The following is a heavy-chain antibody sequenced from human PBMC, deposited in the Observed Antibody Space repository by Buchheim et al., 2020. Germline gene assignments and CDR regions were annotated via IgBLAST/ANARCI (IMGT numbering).Heavy chain of an antibody. CDR1: GFTFSSYA. Sequence: QVQLVESGGGVVQPGRSLRLSCAASGFTFSSYAMHWVRQAPGKGLEWVAVISYDGSNKYYADSVKGRFTISSDNSKNTLYLQMDSLRAEDTAVYYCARGDITMIVVVIGIDYWGQGTL. J-gene: IGHJ4*02. D-gene: IGHD3-22*01. CDR2: ISYDGSNK. V-gene: IGHV3-30-3*01. CDR3: ARGDITMIVVVIGIDY.